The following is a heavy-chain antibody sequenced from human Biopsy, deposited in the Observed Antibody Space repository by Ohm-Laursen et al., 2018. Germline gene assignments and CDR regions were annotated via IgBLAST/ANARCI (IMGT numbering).Heavy chain of an antibody. CDR2: IKWNSGKR. V-gene: IGHV3-21*04. CDR1: GVTLSSYK. CDR3: PRDTGTMVRGVFDK. J-gene: IGHJ4*02. D-gene: IGHD3-10*01. Sequence: SLRLSCTASGVTLSSYKMNWVRQAPGKGLEWVSGIKWNSGKRDYEDSLKGRFTISRDNAKNSLYLHMNSLRTEDSAFYYCPRDTGTMVRGVFDKWGQGTHVTVSS.